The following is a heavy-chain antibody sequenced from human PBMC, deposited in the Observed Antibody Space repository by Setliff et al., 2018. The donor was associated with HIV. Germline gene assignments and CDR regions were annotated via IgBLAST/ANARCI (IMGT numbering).Heavy chain of an antibody. Sequence: SETLSLTCTVSGGSINSYSYYWGWIRQPPGKGLEWIGSIYYSGSTYYNPSLKSRVTISVDTSKSQFSLKLSSVTAADTAVYYCARNRVPSSLWGQGTLVTVSS. CDR2: IYYSGST. D-gene: IGHD3-10*01. J-gene: IGHJ4*02. CDR1: GGSINSYSYY. V-gene: IGHV4-39*01. CDR3: ARNRVPSSL.